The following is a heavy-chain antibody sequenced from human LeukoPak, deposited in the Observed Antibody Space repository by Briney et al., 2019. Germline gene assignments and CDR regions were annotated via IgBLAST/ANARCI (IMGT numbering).Heavy chain of an antibody. CDR1: GYTFTSYY. Sequence: ASVKVSCKASGYTFTSYYMHWVRQAPGQGLEWMGIIDPSGGGTTYAQKFQGRVTMTRDTSTSTVYMELSSLRSEDTAVYYCARERPNDRVDYWGQGTLVTVS. V-gene: IGHV1-46*01. CDR2: IDPSGGGT. D-gene: IGHD1-1*01. CDR3: ARERPNDRVDY. J-gene: IGHJ4*02.